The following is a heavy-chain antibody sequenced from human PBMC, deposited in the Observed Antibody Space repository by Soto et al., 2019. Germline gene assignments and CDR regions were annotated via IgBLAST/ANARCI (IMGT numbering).Heavy chain of an antibody. Sequence: SETLSLTCTVSGDSIRSYYWTWRRQPPGKGLELIGYIYYSGSTRYNPSLKSRVTISVDMSKNQFSLKLSSVIAADTAVYYCARAYGGFDNGLDVWGQGTAVTVSS. CDR3: ARAYGGFDNGLDV. J-gene: IGHJ6*02. CDR2: IYYSGST. V-gene: IGHV4-59*01. CDR1: GDSIRSYY. D-gene: IGHD5-12*01.